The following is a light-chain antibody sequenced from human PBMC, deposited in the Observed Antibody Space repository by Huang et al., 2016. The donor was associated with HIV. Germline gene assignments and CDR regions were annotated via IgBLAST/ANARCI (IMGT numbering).Light chain of an antibody. CDR3: QQFNTYPWT. Sequence: DVQMTQSPSTLSASTGDRVTITCRASQSISTWLAWYQQKPGKAPNLLIYKASSLESGGPSRFSGSVSGTEFTLTISSLQPDDVATYYCQQFNTYPWTFGQGTRVEIK. CDR2: KAS. V-gene: IGKV1-5*03. CDR1: QSISTW. J-gene: IGKJ1*01.